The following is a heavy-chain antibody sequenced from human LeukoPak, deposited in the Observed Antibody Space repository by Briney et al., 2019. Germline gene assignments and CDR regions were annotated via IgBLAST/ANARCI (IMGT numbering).Heavy chain of an antibody. D-gene: IGHD4-17*01. CDR3: ARDGGYGDYCFDY. Sequence: KPAGSLRLSCAASGFTFSSYWMRWVRQAPGKGLEWVANIKQDGSEKYYVDSVKGRFTISRDNAKNSLYLQMNSLRAEDTAVYYCARDGGYGDYCFDYWGQGTLVTVSS. CDR1: GFTFSSYW. V-gene: IGHV3-7*01. CDR2: IKQDGSEK. J-gene: IGHJ4*02.